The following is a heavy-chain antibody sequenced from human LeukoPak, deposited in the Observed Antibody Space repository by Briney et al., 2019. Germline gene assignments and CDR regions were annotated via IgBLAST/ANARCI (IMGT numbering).Heavy chain of an antibody. CDR2: IYPGDSDT. D-gene: IGHD3-3*01. J-gene: IGHJ4*02. V-gene: IGHV5-51*01. Sequence: GESLQISCKGSGSSFTSYWIGWVRQLPGKGLEWMGIIYPGDSDTRYSPPFQGQVTISADKSISTAYLQWSSLKASDTAMYYCASGSWSGYSIVFDYWGQGTLVTVSS. CDR1: GSSFTSYW. CDR3: ASGSWSGYSIVFDY.